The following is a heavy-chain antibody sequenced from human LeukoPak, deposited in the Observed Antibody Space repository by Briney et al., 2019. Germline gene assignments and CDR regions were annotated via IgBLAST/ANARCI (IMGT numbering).Heavy chain of an antibody. V-gene: IGHV3-21*01. Sequence: GGSLRLSCAASGFTFSSYSMNWVRPAPGKGLEWVSSISSISSYIYNADSLKGRFTISRDNAKNSLYLQMNSLRAEDTAVYYCARVGGRYDSSGYYFDYWGQGTLVTVSS. CDR1: GFTFSSYS. J-gene: IGHJ4*02. D-gene: IGHD3-22*01. CDR2: ISSISSYI. CDR3: ARVGGRYDSSGYYFDY.